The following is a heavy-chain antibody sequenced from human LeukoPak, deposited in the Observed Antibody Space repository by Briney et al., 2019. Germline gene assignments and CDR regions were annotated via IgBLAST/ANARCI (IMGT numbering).Heavy chain of an antibody. D-gene: IGHD1-26*01. J-gene: IGHJ3*02. V-gene: IGHV4-61*02. CDR2: VSVSGST. CDR1: GDSITSGHYF. Sequence: SETLSLTCTVSGDSITSGHYFWSWIRQPAGKGLEWIGRVSVSGSTNYNPSLNSRVTISIDTSKNHFSLKLISATAADTALYYCTRDGRRGTNGDAFDIWGQGTMVTASS. CDR3: TRDGRRGTNGDAFDI.